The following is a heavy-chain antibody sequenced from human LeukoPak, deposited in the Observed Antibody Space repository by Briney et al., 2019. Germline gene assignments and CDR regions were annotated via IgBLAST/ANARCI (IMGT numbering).Heavy chain of an antibody. J-gene: IGHJ3*02. CDR2: ISWDSDNI. D-gene: IGHD6-13*01. CDR1: GFNFDDSA. V-gene: IGHV3-9*01. CDR3: AKAIAAPGAFDI. Sequence: GGSLRLSCAASGFNFDDSAMHWVRQAPGKGLEWVSGISWDSDNIIYADSVRGRFTISRDNARNSLYLQMNSLRPEDTALYYCAKAIAAPGAFDIWGQGTMVTVYS.